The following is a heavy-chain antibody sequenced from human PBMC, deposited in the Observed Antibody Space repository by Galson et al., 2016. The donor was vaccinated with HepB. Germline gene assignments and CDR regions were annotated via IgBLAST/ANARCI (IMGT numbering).Heavy chain of an antibody. V-gene: IGHV3-7*04. CDR2: IKQDGSEK. CDR1: GFSFSNYW. Sequence: SLRLSCAASGFSFSNYWMNWVRQAPGKGLEWVANIKQDGSEKYYVDSVKGRFTISRDNAKNSLYLQMNSLRAEDTAVYYCGRAQWNPARRAAYFDYWGQGILVTVSS. CDR3: GRAQWNPARRAAYFDY. D-gene: IGHD6-19*01. J-gene: IGHJ4*02.